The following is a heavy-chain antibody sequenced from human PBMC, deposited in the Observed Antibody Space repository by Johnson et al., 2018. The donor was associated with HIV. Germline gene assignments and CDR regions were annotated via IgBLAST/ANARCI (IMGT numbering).Heavy chain of an antibody. J-gene: IGHJ3*02. V-gene: IGHV3-20*04. D-gene: IGHD1-26*01. Sequence: EVQLVESGGGVVRPGGSLRLSCTASGFTFDDFGMSWVSQAPGKGLEWVAGINWNGGNTGYADSVKGRFTLSRYNAKHRLYLQMNSWRAEDTAFYFCARDHSWSYGFLDAFDMWGQGTMVTVSS. CDR3: ARDHSWSYGFLDAFDM. CDR1: GFTFDDFG. CDR2: INWNGGNT.